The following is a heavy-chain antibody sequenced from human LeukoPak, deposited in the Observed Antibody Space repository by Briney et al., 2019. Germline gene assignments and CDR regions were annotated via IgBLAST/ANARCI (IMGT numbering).Heavy chain of an antibody. Sequence: GGSLRLSCAASGFTFSSYAMSWVRQAPGKGLEWVANIKQDGSENYFVDAVKGRFTISRDNGRNSLYLQLNSLGVEDTAVYYCARRRYGEAFDIWGQGTMVTVSS. D-gene: IGHD3-9*01. CDR3: ARRRYGEAFDI. CDR1: GFTFSSYA. CDR2: IKQDGSEN. V-gene: IGHV3-7*01. J-gene: IGHJ3*02.